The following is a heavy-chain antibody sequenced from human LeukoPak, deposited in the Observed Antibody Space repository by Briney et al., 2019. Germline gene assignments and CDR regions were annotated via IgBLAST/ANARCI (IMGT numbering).Heavy chain of an antibody. D-gene: IGHD5-18*01. CDR2: IRYDGSNK. V-gene: IGHV3-30*02. J-gene: IGHJ4*02. CDR3: AKYGGYSYGSQLGY. CDR1: GFTFSSYG. Sequence: GGSLRLSCAASGFTFSSYGMHLVRQAPGKGLEWLAFIRYDGSNKYYADSVKGRFTISRDNSKNTLYLQMNSLRAEDTAVYYCAKYGGYSYGSQLGYWGQGTLVTVSS.